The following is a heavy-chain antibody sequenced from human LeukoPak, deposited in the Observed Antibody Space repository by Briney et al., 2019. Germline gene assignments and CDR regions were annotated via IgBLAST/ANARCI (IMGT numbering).Heavy chain of an antibody. CDR2: IFHSGST. D-gene: IGHD4-23*01. Sequence: SETLSLTCTVSGGSISNNNWWSWVRQPPGKGLEWIGEIFHSGSTNYSPSLRSRVTISVDKSKNQFSLKLNSVTAADTAVYYCARGGGTPTTVVTPFAYWGQGTLVTVSP. CDR1: GGSISNNNW. CDR3: ARGGGTPTTVVTPFAY. J-gene: IGHJ4*02. V-gene: IGHV4-4*02.